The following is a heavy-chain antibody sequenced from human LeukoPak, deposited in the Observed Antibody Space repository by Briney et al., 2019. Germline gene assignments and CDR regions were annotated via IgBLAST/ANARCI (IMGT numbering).Heavy chain of an antibody. J-gene: IGHJ3*02. CDR1: GQSFSDHY. V-gene: IGHV4-34*01. CDR2: INHGGST. CDR3: ARDRSSGWYRDAFDI. Sequence: SETLSLTCAVFGQSFSDHYWSRIRQPPGKGLEWIGEINHGGSTNYNPSLKSRVTISVDTSKNQFSLKVSSVTAADTAVYYCARDRSSGWYRDAFDIWGQGTMVTVSS. D-gene: IGHD6-19*01.